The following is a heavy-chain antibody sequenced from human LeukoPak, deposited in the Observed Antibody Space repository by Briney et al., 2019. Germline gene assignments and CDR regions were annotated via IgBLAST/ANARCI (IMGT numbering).Heavy chain of an antibody. J-gene: IGHJ4*02. CDR1: GFTFSSYA. D-gene: IGHD2-21*01. CDR2: ISGSGGST. CDR3: AKQKDIVVVIATFDY. Sequence: GGSLRLSCAASGFTFSSYAMSWVRQAPGEGLEWVSAISGSGGSTYYADSVKGRFTISRDNSKNTLYLQMNSLRAEDTAVYYCAKQKDIVVVIATFDYWGQGTLVTVSS. V-gene: IGHV3-23*01.